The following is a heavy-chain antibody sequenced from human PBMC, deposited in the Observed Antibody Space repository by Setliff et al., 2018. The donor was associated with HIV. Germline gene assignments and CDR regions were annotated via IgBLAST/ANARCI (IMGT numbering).Heavy chain of an antibody. D-gene: IGHD3-22*01. Sequence: SVKVSCKASGGPFSSYAISWVRQAPRQGLEWMGGIIPIFGTANYAQKFQGRVTITADESTSTAYMELSSLRSEDTAVYYCARVEDYYDSSSYYPPDAFDIWGQGTMVTVSS. CDR3: ARVEDYYDSSSYYPPDAFDI. CDR2: IIPIFGTA. CDR1: GGPFSSYA. J-gene: IGHJ3*02. V-gene: IGHV1-69*13.